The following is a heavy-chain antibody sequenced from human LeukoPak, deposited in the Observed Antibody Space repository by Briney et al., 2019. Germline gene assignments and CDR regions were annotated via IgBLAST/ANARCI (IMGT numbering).Heavy chain of an antibody. Sequence: SETLSLTCTVSGGSISSYYWSWIRQPPGKGLEWIGYIYYNGSTNYNPSLKSRVTISVDTSKNQFSLKLSSVTAADTAVYYCARQSEESDYYDSSGFDYWGQGTLVTVSS. J-gene: IGHJ4*02. D-gene: IGHD3-22*01. CDR1: GGSISSYY. CDR3: ARQSEESDYYDSSGFDY. CDR2: IYYNGST. V-gene: IGHV4-59*08.